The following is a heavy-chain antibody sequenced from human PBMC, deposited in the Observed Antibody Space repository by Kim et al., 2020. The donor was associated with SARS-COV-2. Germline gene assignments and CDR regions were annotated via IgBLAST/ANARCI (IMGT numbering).Heavy chain of an antibody. V-gene: IGHV4-59*01. Sequence: SETLSLTCTVSGGSISSYYWSWIRQPPGKGLEWIGFIYYIGSTNYNPSLKSRVTISVDTPKNQFSLKLSSVTAADTAVYNCARGFVHCGEGTLVTVSA. CDR3: ARGFVH. CDR2: IYYIGST. J-gene: IGHJ4*02. CDR1: GGSISSYY.